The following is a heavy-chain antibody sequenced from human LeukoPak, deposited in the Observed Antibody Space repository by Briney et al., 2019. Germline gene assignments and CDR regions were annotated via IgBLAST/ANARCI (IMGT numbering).Heavy chain of an antibody. D-gene: IGHD6-13*01. CDR1: GGSISSYY. V-gene: IGHV4-59*01. J-gene: IGHJ4*02. Sequence: SETLSLTCTVSGGSISSYYWSWIRQPPGKGLEWIGYIYYSGSTNYNPSLKSRVTISVDTSKNQFSLKLSSVTAADTAVYYCARVVSSWHTTFDYWGQGTLVTVSS. CDR3: ARVVSSWHTTFDY. CDR2: IYYSGST.